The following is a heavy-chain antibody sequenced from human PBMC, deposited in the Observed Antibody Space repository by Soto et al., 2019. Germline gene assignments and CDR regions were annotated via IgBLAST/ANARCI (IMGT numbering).Heavy chain of an antibody. CDR1: GGSFSGYY. Sequence: SETLSLTCAVYGGSFSGYYWSWIRQPPGKGLEWIGEINNSGSTNYNPSLKSRVTISVDTSKNQFSLKLSSVTAADTAVYFCARIGNPYYFDYWGQGTLVTVSS. D-gene: IGHD1-1*01. J-gene: IGHJ4*02. V-gene: IGHV4-34*01. CDR2: INNSGST. CDR3: ARIGNPYYFDY.